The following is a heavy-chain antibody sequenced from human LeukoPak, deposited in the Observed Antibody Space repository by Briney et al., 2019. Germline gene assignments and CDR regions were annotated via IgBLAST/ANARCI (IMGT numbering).Heavy chain of an antibody. D-gene: IGHD3-3*01. V-gene: IGHV3-13*01. Sequence: GGSMRLSCTASGFDFSNFDFHWVRQLRGKGLEWVSHIDTAGGTYYPGSVKGRFTISRANAKKSLYLQMHNLRVGDTALYFCARGSPWSYYYMDVWGVGTAVSVS. CDR1: GFDFSNFD. CDR2: IDTAGGT. J-gene: IGHJ6*03. CDR3: ARGSPWSYYYMDV.